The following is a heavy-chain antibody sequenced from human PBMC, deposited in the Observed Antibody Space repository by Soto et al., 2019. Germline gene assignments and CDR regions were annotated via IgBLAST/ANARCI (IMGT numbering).Heavy chain of an antibody. CDR1: GFTFTTHA. V-gene: IGHV1-3*01. Sequence: ASVKVSCKTSGFTFTTHAIHWVRQAPGQSLEWMGWINAGNGNTKCSQRLQDRVTITRDTSASTAYMELRSLRSDDRAVYYCACDVGQCPPPSAHWGQATLVPASS. D-gene: IGHD6-19*01. CDR2: INAGNGNT. CDR3: ACDVGQCPPPSAH. J-gene: IGHJ4*02.